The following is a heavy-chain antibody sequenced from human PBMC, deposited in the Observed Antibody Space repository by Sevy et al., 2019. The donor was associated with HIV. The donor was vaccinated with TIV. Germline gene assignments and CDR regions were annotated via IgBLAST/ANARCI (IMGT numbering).Heavy chain of an antibody. CDR3: ARDSSYCSCGSCYPGVYYYGMDV. V-gene: IGHV4-31*03. J-gene: IGHJ6*02. Sequence: SETLSLTCTVSGGSISSGGYYWSWIRQHPGKGLEWIGYIYYSGSTYYNPSLKSRVTISVDTSKNQFSLKLSSVTAADTAVYYCARDSSYCSCGSCYPGVYYYGMDVWGQGTTVTVSS. CDR2: IYYSGST. D-gene: IGHD2-15*01. CDR1: GGSISSGGYY.